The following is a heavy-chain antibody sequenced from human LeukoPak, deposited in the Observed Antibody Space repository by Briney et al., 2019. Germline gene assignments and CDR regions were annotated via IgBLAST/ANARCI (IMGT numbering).Heavy chain of an antibody. V-gene: IGHV3-23*01. D-gene: IGHD4-17*01. CDR1: GFTFSTYA. CDR2: IGGRGGST. J-gene: IGHJ6*03. Sequence: GGSLRLSCAASGFTFSTYAMSWVRQAPGKGLEWVSSIGGRGGSTHHAESVKGRFTISRDNSKNTLYLQMNSLRVEDTAVYYCAKGAGYGDLGFFYYMDVWGKGTTVTVSS. CDR3: AKGAGYGDLGFFYYMDV.